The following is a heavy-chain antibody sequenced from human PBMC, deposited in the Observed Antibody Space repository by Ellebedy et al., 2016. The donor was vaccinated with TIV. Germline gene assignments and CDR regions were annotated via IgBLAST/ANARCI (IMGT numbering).Heavy chain of an antibody. J-gene: IGHJ4*02. CDR2: IIPIFGTA. V-gene: IGHV1-69*13. CDR1: GGTFSSYA. D-gene: IGHD2-21*01. CDR3: ASADSYLSYFDY. Sequence: SVKVSXKASGGTFSSYAISWVRQAPGQGLEWMGGIIPIFGTANYAQKFQGRVTITADESTSTAYMELSSLRSEDTAVYYCASADSYLSYFDYWGQGTLVTVSS.